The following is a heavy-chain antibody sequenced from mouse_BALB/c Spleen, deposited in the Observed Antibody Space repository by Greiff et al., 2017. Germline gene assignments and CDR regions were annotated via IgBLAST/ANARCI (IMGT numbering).Heavy chain of an antibody. CDR1: GFTFSSFG. V-gene: IGHV5-17*02. CDR2: ISSGSSTI. Sequence: DVKLVESGGGLVQPGGSRKLSCAASGFTFSSFGLHWVRQAPEKGLEWVAYISSGSSTIYYADTVTGRFTISRDNPKNTLFLQMTSLRSADTAMYYCARSGLGWDRNYIDYWGQGTTLTVSS. D-gene: IGHD3-1*01. CDR3: ARSGLGWDRNYIDY. J-gene: IGHJ2*01.